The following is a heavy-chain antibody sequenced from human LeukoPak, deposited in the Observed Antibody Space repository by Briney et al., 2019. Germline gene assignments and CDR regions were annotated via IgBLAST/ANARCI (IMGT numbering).Heavy chain of an antibody. V-gene: IGHV4-59*01. CDR3: AKWGYYYDSSAYVAPTDDS. D-gene: IGHD3-22*01. J-gene: IGHJ4*02. CDR1: GGSISTYY. Sequence: SETLSLTCTVSGGSISTYYWTWIRQPPGKGLEWIGYINYNGRTDWRTDYNPSLKSRVTISVDTSKNQFPLKLSSVTAADTAVYYCAKWGYYYDSSAYVAPTDDSWGQGTLVTVSS. CDR2: INYNGRT.